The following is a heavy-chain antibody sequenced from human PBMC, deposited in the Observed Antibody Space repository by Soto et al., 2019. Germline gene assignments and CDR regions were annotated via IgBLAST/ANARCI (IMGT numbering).Heavy chain of an antibody. CDR3: ARDGDWSSGWFGGWFDR. D-gene: IGHD6-19*01. CDR2: IYSGGST. J-gene: IGHJ5*02. V-gene: IGHV3-53*01. Sequence: EVQLVESGGGLIQPGGSLRLSCAASGFTVSSNYMSWVRQAPGKGLEWVSVIYSGGSTYYADSVKGRFTISRDNSKNTLYLQMNGLRAEDTAVYYCARDGDWSSGWFGGWFDRWGQGTLVTVSS. CDR1: GFTVSSNY.